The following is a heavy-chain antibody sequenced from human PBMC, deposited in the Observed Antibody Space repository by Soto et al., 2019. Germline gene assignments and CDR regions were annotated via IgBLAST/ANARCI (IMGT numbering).Heavy chain of an antibody. CDR2: INPRTGGT. J-gene: IGHJ6*02. CDR1: GYTFTGYY. V-gene: IGHV1-2*02. CDR3: ARERYQVISDGIDF. D-gene: IGHD2-2*01. Sequence: ASVKVSCKASGYTFTGYYIHWVREAPGQGLEWMGWINPRTGGTSYAQKFQGRVTLSRDTSINTAYLELSRLTFDDAAVYFCARERYQVISDGIDFWGQGTTVTVYS.